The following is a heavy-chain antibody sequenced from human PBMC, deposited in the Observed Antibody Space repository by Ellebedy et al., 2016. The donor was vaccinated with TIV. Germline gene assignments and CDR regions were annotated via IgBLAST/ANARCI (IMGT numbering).Heavy chain of an antibody. V-gene: IGHV3-7*01. J-gene: IGHJ5*01. Sequence: GGSLRLSCAASGFTFSRYWMSWVRQAPGKGLEWVANIRGDSEKYYVDSVKGRFTISRDNGKNSLYLQMHSLRPEDTAVYYCARRGSYGDYAVQINSWFDSWGQGTLVTVSS. CDR3: ARRGSYGDYAVQINSWFDS. D-gene: IGHD4-17*01. CDR2: IRGDSEK. CDR1: GFTFSRYW.